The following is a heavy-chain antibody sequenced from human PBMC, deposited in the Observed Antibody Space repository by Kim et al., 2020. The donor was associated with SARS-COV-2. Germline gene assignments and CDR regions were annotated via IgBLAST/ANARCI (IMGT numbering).Heavy chain of an antibody. CDR1: GGSFSGYY. CDR3: ARALRSLRVEMATMGGYY. Sequence: SETLSLTCAVYGGSFSGYYWSWIRQPPGKGLEWIGEINHSGSTNYNPSLKSRVTISVDTSKNQFSLKLSSVTAADTAVYYCARALRSLRVEMATMGGYY. J-gene: IGHJ6*01. V-gene: IGHV4-34*01. CDR2: INHSGST. D-gene: IGHD5-12*01.